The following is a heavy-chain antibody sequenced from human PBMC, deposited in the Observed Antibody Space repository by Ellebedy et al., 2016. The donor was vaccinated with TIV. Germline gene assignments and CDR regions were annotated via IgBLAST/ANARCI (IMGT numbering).Heavy chain of an antibody. D-gene: IGHD3/OR15-3a*01. Sequence: PGGSLRLSCAASGLTFTSHSMSWVRQAPGKWLEWVSSITESGGNTYYADSVKGRFTISRDNSKDTLYLQMNSLRAEDTAIYYCARDPVGVGPAFDVWGQGTMVTVSS. V-gene: IGHV3-23*01. J-gene: IGHJ3*01. CDR3: ARDPVGVGPAFDV. CDR1: GLTFTSHS. CDR2: ITESGGNT.